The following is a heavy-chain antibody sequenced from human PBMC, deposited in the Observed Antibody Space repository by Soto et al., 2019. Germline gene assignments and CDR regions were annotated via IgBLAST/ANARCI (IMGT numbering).Heavy chain of an antibody. CDR3: AREGQAPYYYYGMDV. CDR1: GYTFTNYG. V-gene: IGHV1-18*01. CDR2: ISAYNGNT. Sequence: ASVKVSCKASGYTFTNYGISWVRQAPGQGLEWMGWISAYNGNTNFAQKLQGRVTMTTDTSTSTAYMELRSLRSDDTAVYCCAREGQAPYYYYGMDVWGQGTAVTVSS. J-gene: IGHJ6*02.